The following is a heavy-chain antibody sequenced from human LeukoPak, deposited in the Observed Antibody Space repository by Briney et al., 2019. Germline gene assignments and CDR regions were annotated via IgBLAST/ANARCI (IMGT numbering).Heavy chain of an antibody. CDR3: ARALYCSGGSCYPWNAFDI. Sequence: SETLSLTCTVSGGSISSGSYYWSWIRQPAGKGPEWIGRIYTSGSTNYNPSLKSRVTISVDTSKNQFSLKLSSVTAADTAVYYCARALYCSGGSCYPWNAFDIWGQGTMVTVSS. D-gene: IGHD2-15*01. V-gene: IGHV4-61*02. CDR2: IYTSGST. CDR1: GGSISSGSYY. J-gene: IGHJ3*02.